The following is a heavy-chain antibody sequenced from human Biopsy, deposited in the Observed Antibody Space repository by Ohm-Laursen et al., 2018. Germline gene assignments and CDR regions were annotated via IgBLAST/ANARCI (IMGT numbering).Heavy chain of an antibody. CDR1: GGTFSNYG. CDR3: ATKLTGYFHH. D-gene: IGHD3-9*01. CDR2: NIPILGTG. Sequence: SVKVSCKPPGGTFSNYGVNWVRQAPGQGLEWLGGNIPILGTGNYAQKFQDRVTVAADTSMSTATMELRSLRSDDTAVYYCATKLTGYFHHWGQGTLAIVSS. V-gene: IGHV1-69*06. J-gene: IGHJ1*01.